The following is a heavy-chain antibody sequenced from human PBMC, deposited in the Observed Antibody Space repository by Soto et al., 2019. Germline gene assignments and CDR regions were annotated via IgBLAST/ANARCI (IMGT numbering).Heavy chain of an antibody. J-gene: IGHJ3*02. D-gene: IGHD1-26*01. V-gene: IGHV3-7*01. CDR2: IKQDGSEK. CDR1: GITCSSYW. Sequence: GGSLRLSCSASGITCSSYWMSWVRQAPGKGLEWLPKIKQDGSEKYYVESSKGRFTISRDNAKNCLYLQMNSLRAEATAVYYCATIGATHAFDIWGQGTMVTVSS. CDR3: ATIGATHAFDI.